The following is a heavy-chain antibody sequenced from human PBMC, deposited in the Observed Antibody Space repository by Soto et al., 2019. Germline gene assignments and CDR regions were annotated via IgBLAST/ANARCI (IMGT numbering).Heavy chain of an antibody. CDR2: TYYRSKWYN. CDR1: GDSVSSNSAA. Sequence: SQTLSLTCAISGDSVSSNSAAWNWIRQSPSRGLEWLGRTYYRSKWYNDYAVSVKSRITINPDTSKNQFSLQLNSVTPEDTAVYYCARVXVENTARTPYYYYGMDVWGQGTTVTVSS. CDR3: ARVXVENTARTPYYYYGMDV. J-gene: IGHJ6*02. D-gene: IGHD5-18*01. V-gene: IGHV6-1*01.